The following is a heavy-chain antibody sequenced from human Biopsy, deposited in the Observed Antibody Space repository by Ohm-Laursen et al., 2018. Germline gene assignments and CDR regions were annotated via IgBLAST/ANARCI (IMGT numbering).Heavy chain of an antibody. Sequence: GTLSLTCTVSGGSIGSDYWSWIRQSPGKGLEWIGYISNRGSTNYNPSLRGRVTISVDTSKNQFSLKLSSVTAADTAVFFCARLYRLDDYWNDDPPDAFDVWGQGTRVTVSS. V-gene: IGHV4-59*01. J-gene: IGHJ3*01. CDR2: ISNRGST. CDR1: GGSIGSDY. D-gene: IGHD3-3*01. CDR3: ARLYRLDDYWNDDPPDAFDV.